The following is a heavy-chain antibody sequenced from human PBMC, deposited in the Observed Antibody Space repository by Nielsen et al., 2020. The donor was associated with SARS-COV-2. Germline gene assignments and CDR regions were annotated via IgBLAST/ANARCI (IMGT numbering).Heavy chain of an antibody. D-gene: IGHD6-13*01. CDR2: IYHSGST. J-gene: IGHJ4*02. Sequence: SETLSLTCTVSGYSISSGYYWGWIRQPPGKGLEWIGSIYHSGSTYYNPSLKSRVTISVDTFKNQFSLKLSSVTAADTAVYYCARIAAAGMAPSDYWGQGTLVTVSS. V-gene: IGHV4-38-2*02. CDR1: GYSISSGYY. CDR3: ARIAAAGMAPSDY.